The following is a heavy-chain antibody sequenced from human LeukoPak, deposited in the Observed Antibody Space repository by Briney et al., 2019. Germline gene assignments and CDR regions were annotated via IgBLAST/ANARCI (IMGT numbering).Heavy chain of an antibody. V-gene: IGHV1-2*02. CDR3: ARAIPYYDSSGRNDAFDI. D-gene: IGHD3-22*01. CDR2: INPNSGGT. CDR1: GYTFTGYY. J-gene: IGHJ3*02. Sequence: ASVKVSCKASGYTFTGYYMHWVRQAPGQGLEWMGWINPNSGGTNYAQKFQGRVTMTRDTSISTAYMELSRLRSDDTAVYYCARAIPYYDSSGRNDAFDIWGQGTMVTVSS.